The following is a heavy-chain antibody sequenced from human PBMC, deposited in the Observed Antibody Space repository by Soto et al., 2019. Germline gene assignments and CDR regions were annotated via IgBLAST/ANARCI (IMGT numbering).Heavy chain of an antibody. Sequence: SETLSLTCTVSGGSISSYYWSWIRQPAGKGLEWIGRIYTSGSTNYNPSLKSRVTTSVDTSKNQFSLNLSSVTAAADTAVYYCARDRITLANDAFDIWGQGTMVTVSS. J-gene: IGHJ3*02. CDR2: IYTSGST. V-gene: IGHV4-4*07. CDR1: GGSISSYY. D-gene: IGHD3-10*01. CDR3: ARDRITLANDAFDI.